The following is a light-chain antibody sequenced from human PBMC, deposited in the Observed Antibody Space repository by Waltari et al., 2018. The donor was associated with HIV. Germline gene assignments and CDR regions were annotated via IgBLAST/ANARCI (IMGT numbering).Light chain of an antibody. CDR1: SGPSSSA. Sequence: QLVLTQSPSASASLGASVKLTCPPSSGPSSSAIAWHPQQPEKGPRYLMKLNSDGSHSKGDGIPDSFSGSSSGAERYLTISSLQSEDEADYYCQTWGTGIRVFGGGTKLTVL. J-gene: IGLJ3*02. CDR3: QTWGTGIRV. V-gene: IGLV4-69*01. CDR2: LNSDGSH.